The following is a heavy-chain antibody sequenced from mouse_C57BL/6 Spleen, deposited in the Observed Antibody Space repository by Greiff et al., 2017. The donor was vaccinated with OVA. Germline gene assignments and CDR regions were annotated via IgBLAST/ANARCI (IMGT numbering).Heavy chain of an antibody. CDR1: GYTFTDYN. Sequence: VQLQQSGPELVKPGASVKIPCKASGYTFTDYNMDWVKQSHGKSLEWIGDINPNNGGTIYNQKFTGNAPLTADNPSSTAYMQLSSLTSEDSAVYFCARSGNYGSYFDYWGQGTTLTVSS. J-gene: IGHJ2*01. CDR3: ARSGNYGSYFDY. V-gene: IGHV1-18*01. D-gene: IGHD1-1*01. CDR2: INPNNGGT.